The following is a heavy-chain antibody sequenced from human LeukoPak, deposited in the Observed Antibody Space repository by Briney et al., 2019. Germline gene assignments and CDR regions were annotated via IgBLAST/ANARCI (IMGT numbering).Heavy chain of an antibody. V-gene: IGHV3-23*01. CDR1: GLTVGNYG. Sequence: GGSLRLSCVASGLTVGNYGMNWVRQAAGKGLEWVSSIGGGGYTTYYADSVRGRFTISRDNSKNSMYLQMSSLRAEDTAIYYCAEVESSYCRIWGQGTLVTVSS. CDR3: AEVESSYCRI. CDR2: IGGGGYTT. J-gene: IGHJ4*01. D-gene: IGHD3-10*01.